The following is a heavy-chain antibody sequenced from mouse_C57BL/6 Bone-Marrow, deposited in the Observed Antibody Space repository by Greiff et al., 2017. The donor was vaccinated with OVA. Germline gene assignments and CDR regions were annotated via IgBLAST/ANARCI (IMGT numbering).Heavy chain of an antibody. J-gene: IGHJ2*01. D-gene: IGHD1-1*01. CDR2: IDPSDSYT. Sequence: QVQLQQPGAELVKPGASVKLSCKASGYTFTSYWMQWVKQRPGQGLEWIGEIDPSDSYTNYNQKFKGKATLTVDTSSSTAYMQLSSLTSEDSAVYYCARRRITTGVVDYWGQGTTLTVSS. CDR1: GYTFTSYW. CDR3: ARRRITTGVVDY. V-gene: IGHV1-50*01.